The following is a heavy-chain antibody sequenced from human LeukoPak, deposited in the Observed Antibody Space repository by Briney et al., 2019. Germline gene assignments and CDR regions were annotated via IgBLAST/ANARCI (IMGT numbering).Heavy chain of an antibody. CDR1: GGSISSGSYY. CDR3: AIDSSGKKYYYYGMDV. Sequence: SETLSLTCTVSGGSISSGSYYWSWIRQPAGKGLEWIGRIYTSGSTSYNPSLKSRVTISVDTSKNQFSLKLSSVTAADTAVYYCAIDSSGKKYYYYGMDVWGQGTTVTVSS. CDR2: IYTSGST. D-gene: IGHD3-22*01. J-gene: IGHJ6*02. V-gene: IGHV4-61*02.